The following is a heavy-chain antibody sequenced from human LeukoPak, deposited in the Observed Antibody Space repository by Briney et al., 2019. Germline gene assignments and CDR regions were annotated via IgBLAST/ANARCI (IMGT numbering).Heavy chain of an antibody. V-gene: IGHV3-30*04. CDR3: AREGNYYDSSGSYTWLDP. D-gene: IGHD3-22*01. Sequence: GGSLRLSCAASGFTFSSYAMHWVRQAPGKGLEWVAVISYDGSNKYYADSVKGRFTISRDNSKNTLYLQMNSLRAEDTAVYYCAREGNYYDSSGSYTWLDPWGQGTLVTVSS. CDR2: ISYDGSNK. CDR1: GFTFSSYA. J-gene: IGHJ5*02.